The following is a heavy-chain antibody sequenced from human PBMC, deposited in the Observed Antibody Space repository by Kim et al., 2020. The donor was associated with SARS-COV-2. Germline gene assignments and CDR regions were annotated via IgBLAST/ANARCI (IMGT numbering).Heavy chain of an antibody. Sequence: ASVKVSCKASQSTFTGFYIHWVRQAPGQGLEWMGWINADTGATVYSQNFQGRVTMTRDMSVSTVYMEVSRLTSDDTALYYCSREDYWGQGTLVTVSS. J-gene: IGHJ4*02. V-gene: IGHV1-2*02. CDR1: QSTFTGFY. CDR3: SREDY. CDR2: INADTGAT.